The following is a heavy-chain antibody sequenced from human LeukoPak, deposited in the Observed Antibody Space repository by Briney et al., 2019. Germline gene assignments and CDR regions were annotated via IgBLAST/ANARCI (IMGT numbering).Heavy chain of an antibody. CDR3: AKRYCGGGSRYAAY. CDR1: GFTFSSYA. CDR2: ISASGGST. V-gene: IGHV3-23*01. Sequence: PGGSLRLSCAASGFTFSSYAMSWARQAPGKGLEWVSAISASGGSTHYADSVKGRFTISRDNSKNTLSLQMNSLRVEDTALYYCAKRYCGGGSRYAAYWGQGTLVTVSS. J-gene: IGHJ4*02. D-gene: IGHD2-15*01.